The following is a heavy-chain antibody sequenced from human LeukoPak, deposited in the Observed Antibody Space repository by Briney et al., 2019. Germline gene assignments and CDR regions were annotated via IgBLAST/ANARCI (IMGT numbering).Heavy chain of an antibody. D-gene: IGHD6-19*01. Sequence: ASVKVSCEASGGTFSSYAISWVRQAPGQGLEWMGWITTNTGNPTYAQGFTGRFVFSLDTSVSTAYLQISSLKAEDTAVYYCARSGDSSGWYSDYWGQGTLVTVSS. CDR2: ITTNTGNP. J-gene: IGHJ4*02. V-gene: IGHV7-4-1*02. CDR3: ARSGDSSGWYSDY. CDR1: GGTFSSYA.